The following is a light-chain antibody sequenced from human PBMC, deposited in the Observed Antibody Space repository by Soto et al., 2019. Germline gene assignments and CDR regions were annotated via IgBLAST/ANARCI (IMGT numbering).Light chain of an antibody. CDR1: QSLLHKNGNNY. CDR3: QQYGTSEII. V-gene: IGKV2-28*01. CDR2: MGS. Sequence: DIVMTQSPLYLTVTPGVAASISCRSSQSLLHKNGNNYFNWYLQKPGQSPQXLIYMGSKRASGVPDRFSVSGSGTDFTLTITRLEHEDFAVFYCQQYGTSEIIFGQGTRLEIK. J-gene: IGKJ5*01.